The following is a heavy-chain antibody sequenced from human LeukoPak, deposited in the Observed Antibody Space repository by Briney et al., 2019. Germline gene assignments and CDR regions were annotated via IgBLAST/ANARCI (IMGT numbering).Heavy chain of an antibody. Sequence: SETLSLTCTVSGGSISSYYWSWIRQPAGKGLEWIGRIYTSGSTNYNPSLKSRVTMSVDTSKNQFSLKLSSVTAADTAVYYCARDPIWFGVEMAFDIWGQGTMVTVPS. V-gene: IGHV4-4*07. CDR2: IYTSGST. J-gene: IGHJ3*02. CDR1: GGSISSYY. CDR3: ARDPIWFGVEMAFDI. D-gene: IGHD3-10*01.